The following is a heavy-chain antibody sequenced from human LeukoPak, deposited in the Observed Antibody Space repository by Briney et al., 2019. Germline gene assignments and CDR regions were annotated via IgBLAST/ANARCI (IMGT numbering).Heavy chain of an antibody. Sequence: GRSLRLSCIASGFTFGDYAMSWVRQAPGKVLEWVGLIRSKAYGGTTEYAASVKSRFSISRDDSKSIDYLQMNSLRTEDTAVFYCTRDCSGGSCWGDAFDIWGQGTMVTVSS. CDR3: TRDCSGGSCWGDAFDI. V-gene: IGHV3-49*04. CDR2: IRSKAYGGTT. D-gene: IGHD2-15*01. J-gene: IGHJ3*02. CDR1: GFTFGDYA.